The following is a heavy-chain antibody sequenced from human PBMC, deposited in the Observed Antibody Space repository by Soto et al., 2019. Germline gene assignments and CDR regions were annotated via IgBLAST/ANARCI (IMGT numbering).Heavy chain of an antibody. V-gene: IGHV4-39*01. CDR2: IHHTGST. Sequence: SATLSLTCSVSGRSISEINSYWGWIRQTPGEGLEWIGTIHHTGSTYYNPSLKSRVIISLDTSKYQFSLKLSSVTAADTALYYCARPEGGYGSGYSWFDPWGQGTRVTVS. D-gene: IGHD5-12*01. CDR3: ARPEGGYGSGYSWFDP. J-gene: IGHJ5*02. CDR1: GRSISEINSY.